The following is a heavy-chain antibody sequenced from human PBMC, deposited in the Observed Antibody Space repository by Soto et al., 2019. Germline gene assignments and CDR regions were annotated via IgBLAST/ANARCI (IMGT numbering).Heavy chain of an antibody. CDR1: GFTLSAYW. D-gene: IGHD6-13*01. CDR2: INRDGSKK. J-gene: IGHJ3*02. Sequence: EVQLEESGGDLVQPGGSLRLSCAASGFTLSAYWMTWVRQAPGKGLEWVANINRDGSKKAYLDSVRGRFTISRDNVGNSLYLQMDSLRADDTALYYCARDVSPESSSLYHDAFDIWGQGTMVTVSS. CDR3: ARDVSPESSSLYHDAFDI. V-gene: IGHV3-7*05.